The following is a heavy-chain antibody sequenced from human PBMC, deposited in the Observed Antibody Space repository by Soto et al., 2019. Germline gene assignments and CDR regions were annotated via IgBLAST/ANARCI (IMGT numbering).Heavy chain of an antibody. CDR2: IKPNSGGT. CDR1: GYTFSGFY. Sequence: ASVKVSCKDSGYTFSGFYRHWLRQAPGQGLEWLGWIKPNSGGTKSAEKFQGRVTMTRDTSISTAYMELSRLTSDDTAVYYCASAAVTGTAGLDFWGQGTQVTVSS. V-gene: IGHV1-2*02. J-gene: IGHJ4*02. D-gene: IGHD6-19*01. CDR3: ASAAVTGTAGLDF.